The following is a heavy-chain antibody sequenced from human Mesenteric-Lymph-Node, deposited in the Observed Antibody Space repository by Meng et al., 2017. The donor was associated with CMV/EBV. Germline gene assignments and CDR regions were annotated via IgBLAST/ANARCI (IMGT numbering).Heavy chain of an antibody. D-gene: IGHD1-26*01. J-gene: IGHJ4*02. Sequence: KASGYTFTDYDINWVRQATGQGLEWMGWMDPKSGDTSLAQKFQGRVSMTRDTSLSTAYMDLSGLTSEDTAVYYCARALAVGAITPGYWGQGTLVTVSS. CDR1: GYTFTDYD. CDR2: MDPKSGDT. CDR3: ARALAVGAITPGY. V-gene: IGHV1-8*01.